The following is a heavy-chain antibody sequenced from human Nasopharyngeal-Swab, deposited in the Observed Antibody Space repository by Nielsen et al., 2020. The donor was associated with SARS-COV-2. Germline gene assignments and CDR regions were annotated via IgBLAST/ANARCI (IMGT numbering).Heavy chain of an antibody. Sequence: GESLKISCEASGFTFSSYVMHWVRQAPGKGLEWLGVISYDGSIKRSADSVEGRFTISRDNSKNTLYLQMNSLRTDDTAVYYCARGGSSGESSFDYWGQGTLVTVSA. D-gene: IGHD5-12*01. CDR3: ARGGSSGESSFDY. CDR2: ISYDGSIK. J-gene: IGHJ4*02. V-gene: IGHV3-30-3*01. CDR1: GFTFSSYV.